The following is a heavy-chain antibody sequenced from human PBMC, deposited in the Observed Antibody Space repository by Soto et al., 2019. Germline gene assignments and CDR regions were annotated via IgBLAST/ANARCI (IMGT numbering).Heavy chain of an antibody. CDR1: GFTFSSYG. J-gene: IGHJ6*02. D-gene: IGHD6-13*01. CDR3: ARRSAAAGMDSYYYGMDV. V-gene: IGHV3-33*01. Sequence: GGSLRLPCAASGFTFSSYGMHWVRQAPGKGLEWVAVIWYDGSNKYYADSVKGRFTISRDNSKNTLYLQMNSLRAEDTAVYYCARRSAAAGMDSYYYGMDVWGQGTTVTVSS. CDR2: IWYDGSNK.